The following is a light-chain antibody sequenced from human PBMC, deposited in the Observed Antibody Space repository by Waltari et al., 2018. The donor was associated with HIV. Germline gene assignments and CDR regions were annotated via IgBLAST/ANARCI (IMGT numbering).Light chain of an antibody. V-gene: IGLV1-40*01. Sequence: QSVLTQPPSVSGVPGQRVTISCTGSSSNIGAGSFVHWYQQLPGTAPTLLIYNDINRPSGVPDRFSGTKSGNSASLAITGLQAEDEADYYCQSYDRSLSASVFGGGTKLTVL. J-gene: IGLJ3*02. CDR2: NDI. CDR3: QSYDRSLSASV. CDR1: SSNIGAGSF.